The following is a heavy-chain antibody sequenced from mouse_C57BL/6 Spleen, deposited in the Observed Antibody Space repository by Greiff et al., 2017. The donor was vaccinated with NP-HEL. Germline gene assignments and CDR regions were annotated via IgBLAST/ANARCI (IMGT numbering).Heavy chain of an antibody. D-gene: IGHD2-1*01. J-gene: IGHJ3*01. Sequence: QVHVKQSGPGLVQPSQSLSITCTVSGFSLTSYGVHWVRQSPGKGLEWLGVIWSGGSTDYNAAFISRLSISKDNSKSQVFFKMNSLQADDTAIYYCARNKGGIYYTFAYWGQGTLVTVSA. CDR2: IWSGGST. CDR3: ARNKGGIYYTFAY. CDR1: GFSLTSYG. V-gene: IGHV2-2*01.